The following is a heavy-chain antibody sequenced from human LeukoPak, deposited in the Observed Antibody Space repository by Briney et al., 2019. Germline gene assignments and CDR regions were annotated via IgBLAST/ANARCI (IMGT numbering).Heavy chain of an antibody. V-gene: IGHV1-18*01. D-gene: IGHD2-2*01. CDR3: ARALRDIVVVPAAIGFDY. CDR1: GYTFTSYG. J-gene: IGHJ4*02. CDR2: ISAYNGNT. Sequence: ASVKVSCKASGYTFTSYGINWVRQAPGQGLEWMGWISAYNGNTNYAQKLQGRVTMTTDTSTSTAYMELRSLRSDDTAMYYCARALRDIVVVPAAIGFDYWGQGTLVTVSS.